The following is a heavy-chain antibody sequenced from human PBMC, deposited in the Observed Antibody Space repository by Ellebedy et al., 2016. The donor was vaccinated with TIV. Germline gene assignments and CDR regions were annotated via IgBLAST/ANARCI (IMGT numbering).Heavy chain of an antibody. CDR2: IYPGDSDT. D-gene: IGHD4-17*01. CDR1: GYSFTSYW. V-gene: IGHV5-51*01. Sequence: GESLKISXKGSGYSFTSYWIGWVRQMPGKGLEWMGIIYPGDSDTRYSPSFQGQVTISADKSISTAYLQWSSLKASDTAMYYCARTYGDYYYYYGMDVWGQGTTVTVSS. CDR3: ARTYGDYYYYYGMDV. J-gene: IGHJ6*02.